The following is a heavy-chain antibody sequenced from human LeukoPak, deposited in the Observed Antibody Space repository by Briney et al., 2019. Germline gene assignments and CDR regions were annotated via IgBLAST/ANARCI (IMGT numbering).Heavy chain of an antibody. J-gene: IGHJ5*02. CDR3: ARTYSARDAFDP. CDR1: GGSISSSLYY. Sequence: SETPSLTCTVSGGSISSSLYYWGWIRQPPGKGLEWIGAIYYTTNTYYNPSLESRVTMSVDTSKNHFSLKVISVTAADTALYYCARTYSARDAFDPWGQGILVTVSS. V-gene: IGHV4-39*02. D-gene: IGHD5-12*01. CDR2: IYYTTNT.